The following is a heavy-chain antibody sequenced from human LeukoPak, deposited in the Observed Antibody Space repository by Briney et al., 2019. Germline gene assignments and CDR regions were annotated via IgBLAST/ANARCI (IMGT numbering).Heavy chain of an antibody. V-gene: IGHV3-33*08. D-gene: IGHD3-3*01. CDR1: GFTFSSYG. CDR3: ARTEGYYDSWSGYYFDY. J-gene: IGHJ4*02. Sequence: GGSLRLSCAASGFTFSSYGMHWVRQAPGKGLEWVAVIWYDGSNKYYADSVKGRFTISRDNSKNTLYLQMNSLRAEDTAVYYCARTEGYYDSWSGYYFDYWGQGTLVTVSS. CDR2: IWYDGSNK.